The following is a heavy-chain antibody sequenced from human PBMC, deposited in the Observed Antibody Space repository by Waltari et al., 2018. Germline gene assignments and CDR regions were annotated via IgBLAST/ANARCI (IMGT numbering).Heavy chain of an antibody. V-gene: IGHV4-34*01. Sequence: QVQLPQWGASLLKPSETLSLTCGASGGSLSGSYWSWIRQPPGKGLQWIGEINQWGNTNYNPSLRSRLTMSVHTSRAEFSMRLISVNAADTAIYYCARNKTRGAFDYWGQGILVIVSS. CDR2: INQWGNT. CDR1: GGSLSGSY. D-gene: IGHD1-26*01. CDR3: ARNKTRGAFDY. J-gene: IGHJ4*02.